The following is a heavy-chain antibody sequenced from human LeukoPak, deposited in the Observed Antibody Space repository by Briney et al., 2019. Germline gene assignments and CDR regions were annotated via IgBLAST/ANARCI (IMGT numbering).Heavy chain of an antibody. J-gene: IGHJ4*02. V-gene: IGHV4-59*01. CDR3: ARVPYYDIWEGGYYLDY. CDR1: GGSISSYY. D-gene: IGHD3-9*01. Sequence: NPSETLPLTCTVSGGSISSYYWSWIRQPPGKGLEWIGYIYYSGSTNYNPSLKSRVTISVDTSKNQFSLKLSSVTAADTAVYYCARVPYYDIWEGGYYLDYWGQGTLVTVSS. CDR2: IYYSGST.